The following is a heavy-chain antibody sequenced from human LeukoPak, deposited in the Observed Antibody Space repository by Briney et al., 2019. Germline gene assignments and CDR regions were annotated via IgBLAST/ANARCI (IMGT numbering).Heavy chain of an antibody. CDR3: ASLKGIAVAGRPQNGYYYYGMDV. CDR2: INHSGST. Sequence: SETLSLTCAVYGGSFSGYYWSWLRQPPGKGLEWIGEINHSGSTNYNPSLKSRVTISVDTSKNQFSLKLSSVTAADTAVYYCASLKGIAVAGRPQNGYYYYGMDVWGQGTTVTVSS. J-gene: IGHJ6*02. CDR1: GGSFSGYY. D-gene: IGHD6-19*01. V-gene: IGHV4-34*01.